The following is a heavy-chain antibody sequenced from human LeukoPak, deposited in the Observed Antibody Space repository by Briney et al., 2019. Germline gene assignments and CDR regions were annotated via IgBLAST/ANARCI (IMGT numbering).Heavy chain of an antibody. J-gene: IGHJ4*02. CDR1: GFTVSINY. CDR3: ARGGFLPGYLDGHFDY. V-gene: IGHV3-53*01. D-gene: IGHD3-9*01. Sequence: GGSLRLSCAASGFTVSINYMSWVRHAPGKGLEWVSFIFRGGTPYYADAVKGRFSISRDSSQNTLYLQMNSLRAEDTAVYYWARGGFLPGYLDGHFDYWGQGTLVTVSS. CDR2: IFRGGTP.